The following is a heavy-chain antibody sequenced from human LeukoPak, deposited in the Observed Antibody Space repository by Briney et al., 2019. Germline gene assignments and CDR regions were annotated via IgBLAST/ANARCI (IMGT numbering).Heavy chain of an antibody. CDR2: IYYSGST. J-gene: IGHJ4*02. V-gene: IGHV4-59*08. CDR3: ARGKPTYYDSSGYSDY. D-gene: IGHD3-22*01. Sequence: SETLSVTCTVSGGSISNYYWSWIRQPPGKGLEWIGYIYYSGSTYYNPSLKSRVTISVDTSKNQFSLKLSSVTAADTAVYYCARGKPTYYDSSGYSDYWGQGTLVTVSS. CDR1: GGSISNYY.